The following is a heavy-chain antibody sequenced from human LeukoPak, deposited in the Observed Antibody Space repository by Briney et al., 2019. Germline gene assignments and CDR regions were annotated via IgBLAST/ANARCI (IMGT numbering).Heavy chain of an antibody. J-gene: IGHJ4*02. Sequence: GGSLRLSCAASGFTFSTYAMTWVRQAPGKGLEWVSTITTGGITYHADSVKGRFTISRDISKSTLYLQMNGLRAEDTAMYYCAKHGTGGYNFFDSWGQGTLVTVSS. CDR3: AKHGTGGYNFFDS. CDR2: ITTGGIT. D-gene: IGHD3/OR15-3a*01. V-gene: IGHV3-23*01. CDR1: GFTFSTYA.